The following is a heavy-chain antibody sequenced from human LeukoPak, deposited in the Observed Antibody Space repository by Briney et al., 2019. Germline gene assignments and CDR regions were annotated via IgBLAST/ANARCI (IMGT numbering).Heavy chain of an antibody. D-gene: IGHD3-16*01. J-gene: IGHJ4*02. Sequence: SETLSLTCSVSGGSVSSDGSFWGWVRQPLGRGFEWMGSVSHRGTTFHNPSLRSRVTVSADTSKNHFSLTLSSVTATDTAVYYCVRDTGRYAIDYWGQGILVTVSS. CDR3: VRDTGRYAIDY. V-gene: IGHV4-39*07. CDR1: GGSVSSDGSF. CDR2: VSHRGTT.